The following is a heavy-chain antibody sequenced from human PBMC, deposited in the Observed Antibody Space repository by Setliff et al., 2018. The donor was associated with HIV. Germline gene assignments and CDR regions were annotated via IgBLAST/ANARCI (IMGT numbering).Heavy chain of an antibody. CDR2: MYPGDSET. D-gene: IGHD3-9*01. CDR1: GYSFTGYW. V-gene: IGHV5-51*01. Sequence: GESLKISCKASGYSFTGYWIGWVRQMPGKGLELMGIMYPGDSETRYSPSFQGQGTISADESISTAYLQWSSLKASDTAIYYCARQGDYHILTGYYSGPHDAFDIWGQGTMVTVSS. CDR3: ARQGDYHILTGYYSGPHDAFDI. J-gene: IGHJ3*02.